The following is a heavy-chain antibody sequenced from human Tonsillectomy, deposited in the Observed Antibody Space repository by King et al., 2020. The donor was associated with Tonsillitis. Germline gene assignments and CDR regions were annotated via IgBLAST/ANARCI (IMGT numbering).Heavy chain of an antibody. CDR2: IYFGGST. J-gene: IGHJ4*02. V-gene: IGHV4-59*01. Sequence: VQLQESGPGLVKPSETLSLTCTVSGGYISSYYWSWIRQPPGKGLEWIGYIYFGGSTNYNPSLKSRVTISVETSKNQFSLKLKSVTAADTAVYYCARGGSRSWAFLDYWGLGTLVTVSS. CDR1: GGYISSYY. CDR3: ARGGSRSWAFLDY. D-gene: IGHD6-13*01.